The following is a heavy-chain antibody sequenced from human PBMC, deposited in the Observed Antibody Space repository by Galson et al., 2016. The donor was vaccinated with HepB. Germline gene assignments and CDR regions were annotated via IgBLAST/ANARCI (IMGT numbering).Heavy chain of an antibody. V-gene: IGHV6-1*01. J-gene: IGHJ4*02. D-gene: IGHD3-9*01. Sequence: CAISGDNVSSNSAAWNWIRQSPSRGLEWLGRTYYRSKWYNDYAVSVKSRITINPNTSKNQFSLRLRSVTAADTALYYCATFRYFEWSPPDSWGQGTLVTVSS. CDR2: TYYRSKWYN. CDR3: ATFRYFEWSPPDS. CDR1: GDNVSSNSAA.